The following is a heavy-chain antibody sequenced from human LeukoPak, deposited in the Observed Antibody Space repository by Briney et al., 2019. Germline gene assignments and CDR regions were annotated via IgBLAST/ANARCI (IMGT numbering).Heavy chain of an antibody. D-gene: IGHD1-1*01. CDR3: ARAKTSTTTGYYYYGMDV. Sequence: ASVKVSCKASGYTFTNYDIDWVRQGTGQGLGWMGWVNPNSHNTGYAQKFQGRVTMTMSTSINTGYMELSSLRSEDTAVYYCARAKTSTTTGYYYYGMDVWGQGTTVTVSS. CDR2: VNPNSHNT. J-gene: IGHJ6*02. V-gene: IGHV1-8*01. CDR1: GYTFTNYD.